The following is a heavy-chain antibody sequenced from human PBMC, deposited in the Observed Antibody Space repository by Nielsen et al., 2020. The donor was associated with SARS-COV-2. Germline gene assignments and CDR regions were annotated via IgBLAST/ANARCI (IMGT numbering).Heavy chain of an antibody. V-gene: IGHV3-7*01. CDR1: GFNFSTYW. D-gene: IGHD3-10*01. Sequence: GGSLRLSCAASGFNFSTYWMSCVRQAPGKGLEWVANIKQDGSEKYFIDSVKGRFTISRDNAKNSLYLQMNSLRAEDTAVYYCARDWSSGSGSSYYYYGMDVWGQGTTVTVSS. J-gene: IGHJ6*02. CDR2: IKQDGSEK. CDR3: ARDWSSGSGSSYYYYGMDV.